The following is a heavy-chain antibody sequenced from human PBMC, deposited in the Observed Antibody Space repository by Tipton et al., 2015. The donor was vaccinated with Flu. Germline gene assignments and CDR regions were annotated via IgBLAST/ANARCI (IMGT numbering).Heavy chain of an antibody. CDR3: TSTTTMTRNWFVP. J-gene: IGHJ5*02. V-gene: IGHV3-74*01. CDR2: ISSDGSST. Sequence: LSLTCVGSGLTFSSYWMHWVRQSPGKGLEWVSRISSDGSSTSYADSVKGRFTIARVNAKNTLYLQMNSLRDEDAALYYCTSTTTMTRNWFVPWGQGTLVTVSS. CDR1: GLTFSSYW. D-gene: IGHD1-1*01.